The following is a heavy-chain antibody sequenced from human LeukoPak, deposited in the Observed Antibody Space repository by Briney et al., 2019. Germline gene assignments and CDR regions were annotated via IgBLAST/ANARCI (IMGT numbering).Heavy chain of an antibody. V-gene: IGHV3-7*01. D-gene: IGHD5-18*01. Sequence: GGSLRLSCAASGFIFSDYGMAWVRRAPGKGVEWLANINEDGSDKNYVASEKGRFTISRDNAKKSLYLQMNSLRGEDTAVYYCARDAAYGYDRFDYWGQGTQVAVSS. CDR1: GFIFSDYG. CDR2: INEDGSDK. J-gene: IGHJ4*02. CDR3: ARDAAYGYDRFDY.